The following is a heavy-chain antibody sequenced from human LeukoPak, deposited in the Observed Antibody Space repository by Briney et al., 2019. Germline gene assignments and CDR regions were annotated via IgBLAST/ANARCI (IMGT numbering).Heavy chain of an antibody. CDR2: IYTSGST. CDR3: ARGYRYSYGYTFDY. D-gene: IGHD5-18*01. V-gene: IGHV4-61*02. J-gene: IGHJ4*02. Sequence: PSETLSLTCTVSGGSISSGSYYWSWIRQPAGKGLEWIGRIYTSGSTNYNPSLKSRVTISVDTSKNQFSLKLSSVTAADTAVYYCARGYRYSYGYTFDYWGQGTLVTVSS. CDR1: GGSISSGSYY.